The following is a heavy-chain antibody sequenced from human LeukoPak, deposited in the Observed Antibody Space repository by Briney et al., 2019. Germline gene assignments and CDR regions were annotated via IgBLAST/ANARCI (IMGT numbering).Heavy chain of an antibody. D-gene: IGHD3-22*01. Sequence: GGSLRLSCAASGFTFSSYGMHWVRQAPGKGLEWVAVISYDGSNKYYADSVKGRFTISRDNSKNTLYLQMNSLRAEDTAVYYCAKGKPYYYDSSGYFSEWGQGTLVTVSS. V-gene: IGHV3-30*18. CDR3: AKGKPYYYDSSGYFSE. CDR1: GFTFSSYG. J-gene: IGHJ4*02. CDR2: ISYDGSNK.